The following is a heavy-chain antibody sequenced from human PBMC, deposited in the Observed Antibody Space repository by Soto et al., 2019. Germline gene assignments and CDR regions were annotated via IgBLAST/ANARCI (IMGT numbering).Heavy chain of an antibody. CDR3: ADLSRYCTSSNCA. CDR2: IGTSAST. CDR1: GFTFSSYS. J-gene: IGHJ5*02. D-gene: IGHD2-2*01. Sequence: DVRLLESGGGLVQPGGSLRLSCAASGFTFSSYSMSWVRQAPGKGLEWVSTIGTSASTYYGDSVRGRFTNSRDNSRNTLYRQMNSLRAADTAVYYCADLSRYCTSSNCAWGQGTLVTVSP. V-gene: IGHV3-23*01.